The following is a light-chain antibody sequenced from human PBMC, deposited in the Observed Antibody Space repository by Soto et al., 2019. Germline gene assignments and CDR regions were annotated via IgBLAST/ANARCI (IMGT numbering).Light chain of an antibody. V-gene: IGKV1-9*01. J-gene: IGKJ3*01. CDR1: QGISSY. CDR3: QQLNGYPPT. Sequence: IQLTQSTSSLSASVGDRVTITCRASQGISSYLAWYQQRPGKAPKLLIYAASTLQRGVSSRFSGSGSGTDFTLTISSLQPEDFATYYCQQLNGYPPTFGPGTKVDIK. CDR2: AAS.